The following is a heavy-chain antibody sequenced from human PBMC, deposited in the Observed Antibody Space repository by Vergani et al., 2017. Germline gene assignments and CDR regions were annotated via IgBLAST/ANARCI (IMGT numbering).Heavy chain of an antibody. D-gene: IGHD3-22*01. CDR1: GGSISSYY. Sequence: QVQLQESGPGLVKPSETLSLTCTVSGGSISSYYWSWIRQPAGKGLEWIGRIYTSGSTNYNPSLKSRVTMSVDTSKNPFSLKLSSVTAADTAVYYCAREATYYYDSSGYYSAFDIWGQGTMVTVSS. J-gene: IGHJ3*02. CDR3: AREATYYYDSSGYYSAFDI. CDR2: IYTSGST. V-gene: IGHV4-4*07.